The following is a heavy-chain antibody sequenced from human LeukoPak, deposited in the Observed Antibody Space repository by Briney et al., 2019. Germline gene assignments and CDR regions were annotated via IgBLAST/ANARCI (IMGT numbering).Heavy chain of an antibody. CDR2: IIPLFGTA. CDR1: GGTFSSYA. Sequence: ASVKVSCKASGGTFSSYAISWVRQAPGQGLEWMGGIIPLFGTANYAQKFQGRVTITADESTSTAYMELSSLRSEDTAVYYCARASSYYYDSSGYFQGLAFDIWGQGTMVTVSS. D-gene: IGHD3-22*01. V-gene: IGHV1-69*13. J-gene: IGHJ3*02. CDR3: ARASSYYYDSSGYFQGLAFDI.